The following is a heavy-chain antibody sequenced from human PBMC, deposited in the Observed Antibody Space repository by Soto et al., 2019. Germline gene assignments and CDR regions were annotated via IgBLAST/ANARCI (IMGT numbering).Heavy chain of an antibody. Sequence: GGSLSLSCVASGFRFGNSAMGWVRQAPGKGLEWVSTVSGSGGFTYYADSVKGRFTNSRDNSRNTLYLEMSSLRGEDTAIYSCAKSGFLASPLDFWGQGTLVTVS. J-gene: IGHJ4*02. D-gene: IGHD3-10*01. CDR3: AKSGFLASPLDF. CDR1: GFRFGNSA. V-gene: IGHV3-23*01. CDR2: VSGSGGFT.